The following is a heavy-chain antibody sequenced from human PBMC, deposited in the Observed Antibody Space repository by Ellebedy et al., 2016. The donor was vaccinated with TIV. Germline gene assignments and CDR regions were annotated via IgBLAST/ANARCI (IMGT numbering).Heavy chain of an antibody. Sequence: SETLSLXXSVSGASISSSSYYWGWIRQPPGKGLEWIGSFYYGGSSYYNPSLKSRVIISEDTSKNQFSLTLNSVTAADTAVYYCVAIYNSNTYRDYWGQGTLVTVSS. V-gene: IGHV4-39*07. J-gene: IGHJ4*02. CDR3: VAIYNSNTYRDY. D-gene: IGHD5-24*01. CDR1: GASISSSSYY. CDR2: FYYGGSS.